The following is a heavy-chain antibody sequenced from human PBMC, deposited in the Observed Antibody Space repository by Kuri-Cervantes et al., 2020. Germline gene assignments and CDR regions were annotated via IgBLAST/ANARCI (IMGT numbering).Heavy chain of an antibody. CDR1: GYTFTSYG. J-gene: IGHJ4*02. D-gene: IGHD6-19*01. V-gene: IGHV1-3*01. CDR2: INAGNGNT. CDR3: ARERGIAVAGTTTHLFY. Sequence: ASVKVSCKASGYTFTSYGISWVRQAPGQGLEWMGWINAGNGNTKYSQKFQGRVTITRDTSATTAYMELSSLRSEDTAVYYCARERGIAVAGTTTHLFYWGQGTLVTDSS.